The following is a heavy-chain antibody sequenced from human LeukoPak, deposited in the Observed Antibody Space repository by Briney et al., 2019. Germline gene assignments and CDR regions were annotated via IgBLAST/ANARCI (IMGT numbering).Heavy chain of an antibody. D-gene: IGHD3-22*01. CDR3: ARVARGYYDSSGYYSPGAFDI. J-gene: IGHJ3*02. V-gene: IGHV4-34*01. CDR2: INHSGST. CDR1: GGSFSGYY. Sequence: SETLSLTCAVYGGSFSGYYWSWIRQPPGKGLEWIGEINHSGSTNYNPSLKSRVTISVDTSKNQFSLKLSSVTAADTAVYYCARVARGYYDSSGYYSPGAFDIWGQGTMVTVSS.